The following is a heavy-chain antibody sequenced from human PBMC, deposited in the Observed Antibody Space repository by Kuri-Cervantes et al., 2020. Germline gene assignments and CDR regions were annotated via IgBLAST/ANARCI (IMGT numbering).Heavy chain of an antibody. J-gene: IGHJ4*02. Sequence: GSLRLSCTVSGGSVSSGSYYWSWIRQPPGKGLEWIGYIYYSGSTNYNPSLKSRVTISVDTSKNQFSLKLSSVTAADTAVYYCARVGYGDYYFDYWGQGTLVTVSS. CDR2: IYYSGST. D-gene: IGHD4-17*01. V-gene: IGHV4-61*01. CDR3: ARVGYGDYYFDY. CDR1: GGSVSSGSYY.